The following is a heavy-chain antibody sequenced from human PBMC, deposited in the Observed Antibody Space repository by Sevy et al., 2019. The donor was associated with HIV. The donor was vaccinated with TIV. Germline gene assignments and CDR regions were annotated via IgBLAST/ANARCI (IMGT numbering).Heavy chain of an antibody. V-gene: IGHV3-11*06. CDR1: GFTFSDYY. CDR3: AKDSRVYSSSHFDY. D-gene: IGHD6-13*01. J-gene: IGHJ4*02. Sequence: GESLKISCAASGFTFSDYYMSWIRQAPGKGLEWVSYISSGSSYTNYADSVKGRFTISRDNARNSLYLQINSLRAEDTAVYYCAKDSRVYSSSHFDYWGQGIRVTVSS. CDR2: ISSGSSYT.